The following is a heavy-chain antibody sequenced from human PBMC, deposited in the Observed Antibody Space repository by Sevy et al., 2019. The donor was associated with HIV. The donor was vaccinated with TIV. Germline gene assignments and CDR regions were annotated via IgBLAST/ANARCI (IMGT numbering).Heavy chain of an antibody. CDR2: INYNGHI. CDR1: GGSITSLY. D-gene: IGHD1-26*01. J-gene: IGHJ4*02. Sequence: SETLSLTCTVSGGSITSLYWNWIRQPPGKGLEWIANINYNGHINYNPSLKSRVILSLDKTKNQFSLRLSSVTAADTAMYYCAGENAWGRGYSWGQGTLVTVSS. CDR3: AGENAWGRGYS. V-gene: IGHV4-59*08.